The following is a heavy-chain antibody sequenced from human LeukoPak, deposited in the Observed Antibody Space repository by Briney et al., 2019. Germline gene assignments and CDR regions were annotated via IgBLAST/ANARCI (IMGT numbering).Heavy chain of an antibody. CDR2: IHYSGSI. V-gene: IGHV4-61*01. D-gene: IGHD3-16*01. CDR1: GGSISSGSYY. J-gene: IGHJ4*02. Sequence: SQTLSLTCTVSGGSISSGSYYWSWIRQPPGEGLEWIGNIHYSGSINYNPSLRSRVTISADTSKNQFSLTLTSVTAADTAVYYCARAFWGSGIDYWGQGTLVIVSS. CDR3: ARAFWGSGIDY.